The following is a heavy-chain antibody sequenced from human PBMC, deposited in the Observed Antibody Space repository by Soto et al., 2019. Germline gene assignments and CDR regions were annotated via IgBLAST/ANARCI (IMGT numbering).Heavy chain of an antibody. J-gene: IGHJ3*02. CDR3: ARDHRYAFDI. V-gene: IGHV3-48*04. CDR1: GFTFSDYA. CDR2: FGITGNSG. Sequence: EVELVESGGGLVQPGGSLGLSCVASGFTFSDYAMNWVRQAPGKGLEWVSWFGITGNSGDYADSVRGRFPMSRDNARNSVHLPMSSLRVEKTAVYYCARDHRYAFDIWGQGTMVTVS.